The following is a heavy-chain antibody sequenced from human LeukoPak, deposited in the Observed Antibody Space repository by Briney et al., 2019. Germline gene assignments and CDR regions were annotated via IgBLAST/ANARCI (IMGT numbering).Heavy chain of an antibody. Sequence: SSETLSLTCTVSGGSISSGGYYWSWIRQHPGRGLEWIGYIYYSGSTYYNPSLKSRVTISVDTSKNQFSLKLSSVTAADTAVYYCARGGVIVHRYFDYWGQGTLVTVSS. V-gene: IGHV4-31*03. D-gene: IGHD3-16*02. CDR2: IYYSGST. J-gene: IGHJ4*02. CDR3: ARGGVIVHRYFDY. CDR1: GGSISSGGYY.